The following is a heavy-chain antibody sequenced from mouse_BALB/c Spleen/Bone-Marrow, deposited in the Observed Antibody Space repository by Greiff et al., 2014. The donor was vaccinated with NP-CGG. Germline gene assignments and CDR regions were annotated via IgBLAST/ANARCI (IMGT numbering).Heavy chain of an antibody. Sequence: QVQLQQPGAELVRPGTSVNVSCKGSGYAFTNYLIEWVKQRPGQGLEWIGVINSGSGGTKYNEKFKGKATLTADKSSSTAHMQLSSLTSDDSAVYFCARAITDAMDYWGQGTSVTVSS. D-gene: IGHD2-4*01. J-gene: IGHJ4*01. V-gene: IGHV1-54*01. CDR1: GYAFTNYL. CDR3: ARAITDAMDY. CDR2: INSGSGGT.